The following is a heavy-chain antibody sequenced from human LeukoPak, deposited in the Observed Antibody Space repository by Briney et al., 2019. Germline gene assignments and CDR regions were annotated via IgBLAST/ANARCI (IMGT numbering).Heavy chain of an antibody. CDR1: GFTFSNYW. CDR3: ARDKYCSGCSCYSGRYLDY. J-gene: IGHJ4*02. D-gene: IGHD2-15*01. V-gene: IGHV3-7*01. Sequence: GGSLRLSCAASGFTFSNYWMSWVRQAPGKGLEWVASIKQDESEKYYVDSVKGLTISRDNAKNSLYLQMNSLSAEDTAVYYCARDKYCSGCSCYSGRYLDYWGQGTLVTVSS. CDR2: IKQDESEK.